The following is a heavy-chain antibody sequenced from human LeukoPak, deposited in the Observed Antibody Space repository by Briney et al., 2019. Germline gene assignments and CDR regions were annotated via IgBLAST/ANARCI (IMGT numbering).Heavy chain of an antibody. CDR1: GCTFSSYT. V-gene: IGHV1-69*02. CDR3: ARYPRTTVTRGYYGMDV. D-gene: IGHD4-11*01. CDR2: IIPILGIA. Sequence: SVKVSCKASGCTFSSYTISWVRQAPGQGLEWMGRIIPILGIANYAQKFQGRVTITADKSTSTAYMELSSLRSEDTAVYYCARYPRTTVTRGYYGMDVWGQGTTATVSS. J-gene: IGHJ6*02.